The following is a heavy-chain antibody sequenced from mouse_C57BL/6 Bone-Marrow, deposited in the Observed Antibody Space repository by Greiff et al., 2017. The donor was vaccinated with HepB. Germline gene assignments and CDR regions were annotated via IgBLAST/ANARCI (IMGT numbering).Heavy chain of an antibody. CDR2: INSDGGGT. V-gene: IGHV5-2*01. Sequence: EVMLVDSGGGLVQPGESLKLSCESNEYEFPSHDMSWVRKTPEQRLALVAAINSDGGGTYYPDTMERRFIISRDNPKKTLYLQMSSLRSEDTALYYFARQVYYSNHKKLAYWGQGTLVTVSA. CDR1: EYEFPSHD. J-gene: IGHJ3*01. CDR3: ARQVYYSNHKKLAY. D-gene: IGHD2-5*01.